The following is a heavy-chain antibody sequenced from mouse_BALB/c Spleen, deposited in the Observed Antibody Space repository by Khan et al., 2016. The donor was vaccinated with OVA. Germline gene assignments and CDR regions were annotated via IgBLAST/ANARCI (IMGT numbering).Heavy chain of an antibody. CDR2: INYSGST. CDR1: GYSITSDYA. CDR3: ARDGSRYNYAMDY. Sequence: EVKLGESGPGLVKPSQSLSLTCTVTGYSITSDYAWNWIRQFPGNKLEWMGYINYSGSTNYNPALKSRISITRDTSKNQFFLQLNSVTTADTATYYCARDGSRYNYAMDYWGQGTSVTVSS. D-gene: IGHD2-3*01. J-gene: IGHJ4*01. V-gene: IGHV3-2*02.